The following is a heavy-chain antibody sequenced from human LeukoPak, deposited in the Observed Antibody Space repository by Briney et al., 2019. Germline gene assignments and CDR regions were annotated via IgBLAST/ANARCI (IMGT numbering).Heavy chain of an antibody. CDR1: GFPLSNAW. CDR2: IKSKTDGGTT. J-gene: IGHJ4*02. CDR3: NTDYNYGENTRFGY. D-gene: IGHD3-16*01. Sequence: GGSLRLSCAASGFPLSNAWMSWVRQAPGKGLEWVGRIKSKTDGGTTEYAAPVKGRFTISRDDSKKTLYLEMNSLETEDTAIYYCNTDYNYGENTRFGYWGQGTLVTVSS. V-gene: IGHV3-15*01.